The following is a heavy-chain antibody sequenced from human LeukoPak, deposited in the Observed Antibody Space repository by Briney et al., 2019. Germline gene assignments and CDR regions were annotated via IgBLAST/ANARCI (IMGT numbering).Heavy chain of an antibody. D-gene: IGHD6-19*01. CDR2: INPNSGGT. V-gene: IGHV1-2*02. CDR3: ARQSSGWESFDY. Sequence: ASVKVSCKASGYTFTVYYMHWIRQAPGQGLEWMGWINPNSGGTNYAQKFQGRVTMTRDTSISTAYMELSRLRSDDTAVYYCARQSSGWESFDYWGQGTLVTVSS. CDR1: GYTFTVYY. J-gene: IGHJ4*02.